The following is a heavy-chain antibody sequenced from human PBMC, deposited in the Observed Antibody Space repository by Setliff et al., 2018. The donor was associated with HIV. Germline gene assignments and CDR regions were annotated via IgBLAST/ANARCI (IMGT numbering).Heavy chain of an antibody. J-gene: IGHJ4*02. CDR3: ARHSPSDY. Sequence: SETLSLTCTVSGDSISTDYWTWIRQPPGKGLEWIGYIYNRASTIYNPSLKSRVTISVDTSKNQFSLKLSSVTAADTAVYYCARHSPSDYWGQGTLVTVSS. V-gene: IGHV4-59*08. CDR1: GDSISTDY. CDR2: IYNRAST.